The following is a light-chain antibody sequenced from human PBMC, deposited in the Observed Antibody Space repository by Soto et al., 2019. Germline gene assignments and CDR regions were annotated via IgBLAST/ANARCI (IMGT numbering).Light chain of an antibody. V-gene: IGKV3-20*01. Sequence: EIVLTQSPATLSLSQGERATLSCRATQSVSRRYLAWYQQKAGQAPRLLIYGASSRATGIPDRFSGSASGTDFTLTISRVEPEDFAVYYCQQFGTSPTWTFGQGTKVDIK. J-gene: IGKJ1*01. CDR3: QQFGTSPTWT. CDR2: GAS. CDR1: QSVSRRY.